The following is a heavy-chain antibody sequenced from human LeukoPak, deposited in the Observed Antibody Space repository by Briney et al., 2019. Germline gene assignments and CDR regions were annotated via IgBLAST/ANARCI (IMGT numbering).Heavy chain of an antibody. V-gene: IGHV3-66*01. CDR2: IYSGGST. D-gene: IGHD3-3*01. J-gene: IGHJ6*03. CDR1: GFTVSSNY. Sequence: GGSLRLSCAASGFTVSSNYMSWVRQAPGKGLEWVSVIYSGGSTYYADSVKGRFTISRDNSKNTLYLQMNSLRAEDTAVYYCAKAHFWSGYYYMDVWGKGTTVTVSS. CDR3: AKAHFWSGYYYMDV.